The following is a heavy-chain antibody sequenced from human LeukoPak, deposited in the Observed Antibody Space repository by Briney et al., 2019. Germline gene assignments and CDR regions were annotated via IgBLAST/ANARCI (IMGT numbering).Heavy chain of an antibody. V-gene: IGHV4-61*02. Sequence: SETLSLTCTVSGGSISSGSYYWSWIRQPAGKGLEWIGRIYTSGSTNYNPSLKSRVTISVDTSKNQFSLKLSSVTAADTAVYYCARDPESSSYYYYYYMDVWGKGTTVTVSS. CDR1: GGSISSGSYY. J-gene: IGHJ6*03. CDR2: IYTSGST. CDR3: ARDPESSSYYYYYYMDV. D-gene: IGHD1-26*01.